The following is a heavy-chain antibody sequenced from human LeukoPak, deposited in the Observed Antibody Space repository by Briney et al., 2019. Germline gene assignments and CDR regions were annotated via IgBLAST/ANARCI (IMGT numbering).Heavy chain of an antibody. CDR3: ARGPRGLGMAGTFDY. V-gene: IGHV4-34*01. J-gene: IGHJ4*02. CDR1: GGSFSDYF. D-gene: IGHD6-19*01. CDR2: ISHSGST. Sequence: SETLSLTCAVSGGSFSDYFWSWIRQPPGKGLEWIAEISHSGSTNYNPSLKSRVTISVDTSKTKFSLKLSSVTAADTAVYFCARGPRGLGMAGTFDYWGQGTLVTVSS.